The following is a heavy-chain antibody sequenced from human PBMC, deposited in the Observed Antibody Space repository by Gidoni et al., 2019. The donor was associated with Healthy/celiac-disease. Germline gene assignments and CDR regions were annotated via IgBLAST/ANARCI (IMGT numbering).Heavy chain of an antibody. CDR1: GCSISSGSCY. D-gene: IGHD1-26*01. V-gene: IGHV4-61*02. CDR2: IYTSGST. Sequence: QVQLQESGPGLVKPSQTLSLTCPVSGCSISSGSCYWSWIRQPAGKGLEWIGRIYTSGSTNYNPSLKSRVTISVDTSKNQFSLKLSSVTAADTAVYYCARGVVGALHAFDIWGQGTMVTVSS. J-gene: IGHJ3*02. CDR3: ARGVVGALHAFDI.